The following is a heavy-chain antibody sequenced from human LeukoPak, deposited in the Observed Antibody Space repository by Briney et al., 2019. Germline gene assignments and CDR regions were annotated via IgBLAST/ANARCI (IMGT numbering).Heavy chain of an antibody. CDR3: ARDTYYYGS. CDR1: GGSISSSSYY. CDR2: IYYSGST. Sequence: PSETLSLTCTVSGGSISSSSYYWGWIRQPPGKGLEWIGSIYYSGSTYYNPSLKSRVTISVDTSKNQFSLKLSSVTAADTAVYYCARDTYYYGSWGQGTLVTVSS. J-gene: IGHJ4*02. V-gene: IGHV4-39*07. D-gene: IGHD3-10*01.